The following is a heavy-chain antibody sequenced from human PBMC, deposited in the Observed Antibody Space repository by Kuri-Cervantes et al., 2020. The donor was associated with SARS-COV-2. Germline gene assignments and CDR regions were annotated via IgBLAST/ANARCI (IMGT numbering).Heavy chain of an antibody. CDR1: GFTFSSYS. CDR3: ARGLWGIQYYFDY. J-gene: IGHJ4*02. CDR2: ISSSSSYI. D-gene: IGHD7-27*01. V-gene: IGHV3-21*01. Sequence: GGSLRLSCAASGFTFSSYSMNWVRQAPGKGLEWVSSISSSSSYIYYADSVKGRFTISGDNAKNSLYLQMNSLRAEDTAVYYCARGLWGIQYYFDYWGQGTLVTVSS.